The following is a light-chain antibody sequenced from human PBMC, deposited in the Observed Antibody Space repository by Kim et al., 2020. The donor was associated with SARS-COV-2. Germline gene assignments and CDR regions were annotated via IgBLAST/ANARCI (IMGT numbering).Light chain of an antibody. CDR3: QQYNSYWT. V-gene: IGKV1-5*03. J-gene: IGKJ1*01. CDR1: QSISSW. CDR2: KAS. Sequence: DIQMTQSPSNLSASVGDRVTITCRASQSISSWLAWYQQKPGKAPKLLIYKASSLESGVPSRFSGSGSGTEFTLTISSLQPDDFATYYCQQYNSYWTFCQGTKVDIK.